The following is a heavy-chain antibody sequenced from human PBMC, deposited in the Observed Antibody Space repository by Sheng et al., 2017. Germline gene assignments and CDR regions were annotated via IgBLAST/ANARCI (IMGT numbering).Heavy chain of an antibody. J-gene: IGHJ4*02. Sequence: EVQLVESGGGLVQPGGSLRLSCVASGFTLSGYWMSWVRQAPGKGLEWVANISQDGSERKSVGSVKGRFTISRDNAKNSLYLQMNSLRVEDTAVYYCAREFMSVAGTLPDYWGQGTLVTVSS. CDR3: AREFMSVAGTLPDY. D-gene: IGHD6-19*01. V-gene: IGHV3-7*01. CDR2: ISQDGSER. CDR1: GFTLSGYW.